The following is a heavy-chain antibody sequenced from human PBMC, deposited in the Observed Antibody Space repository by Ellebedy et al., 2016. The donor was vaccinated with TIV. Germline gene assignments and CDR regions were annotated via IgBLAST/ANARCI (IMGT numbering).Heavy chain of an antibody. D-gene: IGHD4-17*01. CDR2: ITYDGSNQ. CDR3: ARDQRADYGDYEY. J-gene: IGHJ4*02. V-gene: IGHV3-30-3*01. Sequence: GESLKISCEASGFSFDIYSMHWVRQAPGKGLEWVAVITYDGSNQHYADSVKGRFTVSRDNSKNTLYLQMNSLRAEDTAVYYCARDQRADYGDYEYWGQGTLVAVSS. CDR1: GFSFDIYS.